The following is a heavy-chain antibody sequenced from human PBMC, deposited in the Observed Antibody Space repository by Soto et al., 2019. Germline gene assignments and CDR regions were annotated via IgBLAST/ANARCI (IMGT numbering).Heavy chain of an antibody. J-gene: IGHJ5*02. CDR2: IYSGGST. Sequence: PGGSLRLSCAASGFTVSSNYMSWVRQAPGKGLEWVSVIYSGGSTHYADSVKGRFTISRDNSKNTLYLQMNSLRAEDTAVYYCVRDAYCNGDCPRGFDPWGQGTLVTVSS. V-gene: IGHV3-53*01. D-gene: IGHD2-21*02. CDR3: VRDAYCNGDCPRGFDP. CDR1: GFTVSSNY.